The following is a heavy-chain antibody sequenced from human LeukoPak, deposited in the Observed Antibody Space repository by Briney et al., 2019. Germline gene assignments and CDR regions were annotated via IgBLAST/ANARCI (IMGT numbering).Heavy chain of an antibody. CDR3: ARELVRGDVDY. J-gene: IGHJ4*02. D-gene: IGHD3-10*01. CDR2: ISSSSSYI. V-gene: IGHV3-21*01. Sequence: GGSLRLSCAASGFSFSSYEMNWVRQAPGKGLEWVSSISSSSSYIYYADSVKGRFTISRDNAKNSLYLQMNSLRAEDTAVYYCARELVRGDVDYWGQGTLVTVSS. CDR1: GFSFSSYE.